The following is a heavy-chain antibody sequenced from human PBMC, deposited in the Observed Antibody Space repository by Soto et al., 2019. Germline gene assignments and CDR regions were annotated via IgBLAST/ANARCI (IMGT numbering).Heavy chain of an antibody. CDR1: GFTFSNAW. CDR3: TTDPPIVVVTAIEYFQH. Sequence: GGSLRLSCAASGFTFSNAWMSWVRQAPGKGLEWVARIKSKTDGGTTDYAAPVKGRFTISRDDSKNTLYLQMNSLKTEDTAVYYCTTDPPIVVVTAIEYFQHWGQGTLVTVSS. J-gene: IGHJ1*01. D-gene: IGHD2-21*02. CDR2: IKSKTDGGTT. V-gene: IGHV3-15*01.